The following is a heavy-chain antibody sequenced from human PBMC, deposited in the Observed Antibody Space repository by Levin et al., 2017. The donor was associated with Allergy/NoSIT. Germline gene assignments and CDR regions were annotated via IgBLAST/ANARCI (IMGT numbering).Heavy chain of an antibody. J-gene: IGHJ3*02. CDR3: ARPVSGPWNDAFDI. V-gene: IGHV4-59*08. D-gene: IGHD6-19*01. CDR1: GGSISSYY. CDR2: IYYSGST. Sequence: SETLSLTCTVSGGSISSYYWSWIRQPPGKGLEWIGYIYYSGSTNYNPSLKSRVTISVDTSKNQFSLKLSSVTAADTAVYYCARPVSGPWNDAFDIWGQGTMVTVSS.